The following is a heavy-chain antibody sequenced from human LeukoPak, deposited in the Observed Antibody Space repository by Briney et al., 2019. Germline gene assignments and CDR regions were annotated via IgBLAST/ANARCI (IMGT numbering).Heavy chain of an antibody. V-gene: IGHV3-21*01. CDR3: ARDEWHSSSWYVNYYYYMDV. Sequence: KAGGSLRLSCAASGFTFSSYSMNWVRQAPGKGLEWVSSISSSSSYIYYADSVKGRFTISRDNAKNSLYLQMNSLRAEDTAVYYCARDEWHSSSWYVNYYYYMDVWGKGTTVTVSS. CDR1: GFTFSSYS. CDR2: ISSSSSYI. D-gene: IGHD6-13*01. J-gene: IGHJ6*03.